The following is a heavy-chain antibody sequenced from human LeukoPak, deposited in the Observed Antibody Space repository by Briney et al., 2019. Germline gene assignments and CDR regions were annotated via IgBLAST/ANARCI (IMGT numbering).Heavy chain of an antibody. J-gene: IGHJ5*02. D-gene: IGHD3-10*01. CDR2: ISWNSGSI. CDR3: AKDYRGGALAGPFDP. V-gene: IGHV3-9*01. CDR1: GFTFDDYA. Sequence: GGSLRLSCAASGFTFDDYAMHWVRQAPGKGLEWVSGISWNSGSIGYADSVKGRFTISRDNAKNSLYLQMNSLRAEDTALYYCAKDYRGGALAGPFDPWGQGTLVTVSS.